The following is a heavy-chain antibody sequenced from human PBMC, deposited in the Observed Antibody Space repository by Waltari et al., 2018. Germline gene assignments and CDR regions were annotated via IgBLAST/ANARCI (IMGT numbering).Heavy chain of an antibody. Sequence: QVHLVQSGAQVKKPGSSVKISCKAYGGTFSSYAFSWVRQAPGQGLAWMGRIIPMFNAPQYAQRFQARVTITADESTSTLYMELSSLRSEDTALYFCARDGWVSGAFDFWGQGTTVTVSS. J-gene: IGHJ3*01. CDR2: IIPMFNAP. CDR3: ARDGWVSGAFDF. D-gene: IGHD6-19*01. V-gene: IGHV1-69*15. CDR1: GGTFSSYA.